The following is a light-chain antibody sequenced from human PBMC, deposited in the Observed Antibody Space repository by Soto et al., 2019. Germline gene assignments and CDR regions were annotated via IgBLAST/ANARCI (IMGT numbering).Light chain of an antibody. CDR3: FSYTSSGTYV. CDR2: EAS. Sequence: QSVLTQPASVSGSPGQSITISCTETSSDVGNYNYVSWYQQHPGKAPKLMIYEASNRPSGVSNRFSGSKSGNTASLTISGLQAEDETDYYCFSYTSSGTYVFGTGTKFTVL. V-gene: IGLV2-14*01. J-gene: IGLJ1*01. CDR1: SSDVGNYNY.